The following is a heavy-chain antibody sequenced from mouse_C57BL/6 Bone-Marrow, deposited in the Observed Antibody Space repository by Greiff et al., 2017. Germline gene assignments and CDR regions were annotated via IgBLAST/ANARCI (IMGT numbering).Heavy chain of an antibody. J-gene: IGHJ1*03. V-gene: IGHV5-17*01. CDR1: GFTFSDYG. CDR2: ISSGSSTI. CDR3: APSYYGSSYFDV. Sequence: EVKLVESGGGLVKPGGSLKLSCAASGFTFSDYGMHWVRQAPEKGLEWVAYISSGSSTIYYADTVKGRFTISRDNAKNTLFLQMTSLRSEDTAMYYCAPSYYGSSYFDVWGTGTTVTVSS. D-gene: IGHD1-1*01.